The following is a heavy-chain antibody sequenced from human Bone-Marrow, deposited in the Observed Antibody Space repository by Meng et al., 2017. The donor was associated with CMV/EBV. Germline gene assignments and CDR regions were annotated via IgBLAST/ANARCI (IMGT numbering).Heavy chain of an antibody. Sequence: SETLSLTCTVSGGSISSYYWSWIRQPPGKGLEWIGSIYHSGSTYYNPSLKSRVTISVDTSKNQFSLKLSSVTAADTAVYYCARSPRSVNLFDPWGQGTLVTVSS. CDR3: ARSPRSVNLFDP. D-gene: IGHD3-3*01. J-gene: IGHJ5*02. V-gene: IGHV4-59*08. CDR2: IYHSGST. CDR1: GGSISSYY.